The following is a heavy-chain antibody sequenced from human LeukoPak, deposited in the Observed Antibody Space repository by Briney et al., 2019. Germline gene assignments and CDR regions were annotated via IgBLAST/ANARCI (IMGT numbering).Heavy chain of an antibody. J-gene: IGHJ4*02. D-gene: IGHD3-3*01. CDR2: IRYDGSNK. V-gene: IGHV3-30*02. CDR1: GFTFSSYG. Sequence: GGSLRLSCAASGFTFSSYGMHWVRQAPGKGLEWVAFIRYDGSNKYCADSVKGRFTISRDNSKNTLYLQMNSLKAVASAVYYCTKARPSRFLEWLLYYWGQGTLVTVSS. CDR3: TKARPSRFLEWLLYY.